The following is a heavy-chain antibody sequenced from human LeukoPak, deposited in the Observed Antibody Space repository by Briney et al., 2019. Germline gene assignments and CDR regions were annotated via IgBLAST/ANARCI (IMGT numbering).Heavy chain of an antibody. CDR2: INSDGGST. CDR1: GFAFSSYW. CDR3: GRGGLTGQMAAFDY. J-gene: IGHJ4*02. D-gene: IGHD3-9*01. V-gene: IGHV3-74*01. Sequence: GGSLRLSCAASGFAFSSYWMHWVRQAPGKGLEWVSRINSDGGSTTYADSVKGRFTISRDNAKNTMYLQMSSLRADDSAVYYCGRGGLTGQMAAFDYWGQGALVTVST.